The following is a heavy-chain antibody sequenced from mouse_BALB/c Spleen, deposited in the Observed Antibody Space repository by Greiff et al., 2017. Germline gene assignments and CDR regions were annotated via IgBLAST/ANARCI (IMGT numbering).Heavy chain of an antibody. J-gene: IGHJ4*01. V-gene: IGHV14-1*02. D-gene: IGHD2-14*01. Sequence: VQLQQSGAELVRPGALVKLSCKASGFNIKDYYMHWVKQRPEQGLEWIGWIDPENGNTIYDPKFQGKASITADTSSNTAYLQLSSLTSEDTAVYYCARGGYDGGDYYAMDYWGQGTSVTVSS. CDR2: IDPENGNT. CDR3: ARGGYDGGDYYAMDY. CDR1: GFNIKDYY.